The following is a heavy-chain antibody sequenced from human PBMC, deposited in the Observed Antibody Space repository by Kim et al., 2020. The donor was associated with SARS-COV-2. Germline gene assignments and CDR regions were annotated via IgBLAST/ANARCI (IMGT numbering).Heavy chain of an antibody. CDR3: ATASNYDILTGYSHAPDY. D-gene: IGHD3-9*01. CDR2: FDPEDGKT. CDR1: GYTLTELS. J-gene: IGHJ4*02. V-gene: IGHV1-24*01. Sequence: ASVKVSCKVSGYTLTELSMHWVRQAPGQGLEWMGGFDPEDGKTIYAQKFQGRVTMTEDTSTDTAYMELSSLRSEDTAVYYCATASNYDILTGYSHAPDYWGQGTLVTVSS.